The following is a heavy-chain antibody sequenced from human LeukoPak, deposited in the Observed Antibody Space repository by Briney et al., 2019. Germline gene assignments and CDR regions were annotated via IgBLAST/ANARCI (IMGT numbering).Heavy chain of an antibody. V-gene: IGHV1-2*06. D-gene: IGHD6-19*01. CDR2: INPNSGGT. Sequence: ASVTVSCKASGYTFTGYYMHWVRQAPGQGLEWMGRINPNSGGTNYEQKFQGRVTMTRDTSISTAYMELSRLRSDDTAVYYCARGAGYSSGWRDDDFDYWGQGTLVTVSS. CDR3: ARGAGYSSGWRDDDFDY. J-gene: IGHJ4*02. CDR1: GYTFTGYY.